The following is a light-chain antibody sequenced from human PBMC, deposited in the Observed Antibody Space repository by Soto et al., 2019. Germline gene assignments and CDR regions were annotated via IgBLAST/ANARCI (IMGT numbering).Light chain of an antibody. CDR1: SGDIGTYNL. V-gene: IGLV2-23*01. CDR2: EGN. CDR3: CSYAGRSTVV. J-gene: IGLJ2*01. Sequence: QSALTQPASVSGSPGQSITISCTGTSGDIGTYNLVSWYQQYPGRAPKLIIFEGNKRPSGVSSRFSASKSAYTASLAISGLQAEDEADYHCCSYAGRSTVVCGGGTKLTVL.